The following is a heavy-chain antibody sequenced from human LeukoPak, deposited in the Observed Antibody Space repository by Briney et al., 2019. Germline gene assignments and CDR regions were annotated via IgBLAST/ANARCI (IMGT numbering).Heavy chain of an antibody. V-gene: IGHV3-20*04. Sequence: GGSLRLSCAASGFTFDDYGMSWVRQAPGKGLEWVSGINWNGGSTGYADSVKGRFTISRDNAKNSLYLQMNSLRAEDTAVYYCARTNYDILTGHYYYYMDVWGKGTTVTISS. CDR3: ARTNYDILTGHYYYYMDV. CDR2: INWNGGST. CDR1: GFTFDDYG. D-gene: IGHD3-9*01. J-gene: IGHJ6*03.